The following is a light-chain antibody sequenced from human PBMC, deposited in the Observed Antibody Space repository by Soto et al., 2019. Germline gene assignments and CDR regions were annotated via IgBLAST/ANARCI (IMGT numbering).Light chain of an antibody. J-gene: IGKJ2*01. CDR3: QHYGGSPRT. V-gene: IGKV3-20*01. CDR2: GVS. Sequence: EIVLTQSPGTLSLSPGERATLSCRASQSVRSTHSAWYQHKPGQAPSLLIYGVSSRAIGIPDRFSGSGSGADFTLTISRLEPEDLAVYYCQHYGGSPRTFGQGTKLEIK. CDR1: QSVRSTH.